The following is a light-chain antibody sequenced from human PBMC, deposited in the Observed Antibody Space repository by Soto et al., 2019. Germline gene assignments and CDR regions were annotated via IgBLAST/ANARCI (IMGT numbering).Light chain of an antibody. CDR1: QNVSNW. CDR3: QQYSKEST. V-gene: IGKV1-5*03. J-gene: IGKJ2*01. CDR2: KAS. Sequence: DVEMTQSPSTLPTSIGDRVTINCRASQNVSNWLAWYQQKPGKAPKLLICKASRLESGVPSRFSASGSGTDFTLTINSLQSDDFATYFCQQYSKESTFGQGTKLEIK.